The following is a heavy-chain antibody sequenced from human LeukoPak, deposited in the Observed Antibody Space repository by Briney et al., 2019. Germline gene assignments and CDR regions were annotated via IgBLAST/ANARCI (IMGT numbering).Heavy chain of an antibody. J-gene: IGHJ6*02. CDR3: ASFRGSSGWYESVDYYYYGMDV. V-gene: IGHV1-2*06. CDR2: INPNSGGT. CDR1: GYTFTDYY. D-gene: IGHD6-19*01. Sequence: ASVKVSCKASGYTFTDYYMHWVRQPPGQGLEWMGRINPNSGGTNYAQKFQGRVTMTRDTSISTAYMELSRLRSDDTAVYYCASFRGSSGWYESVDYYYYGMDVWGQGTTVTVSS.